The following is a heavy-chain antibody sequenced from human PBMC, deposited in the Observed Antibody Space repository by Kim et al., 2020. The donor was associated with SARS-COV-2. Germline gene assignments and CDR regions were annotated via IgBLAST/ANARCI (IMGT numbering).Heavy chain of an antibody. CDR2: ISWNSGSI. D-gene: IGHD2-15*01. Sequence: GGSLRLSCAASGFTFDDYAMHWVRQAPGKGLEWVSGISWNSGSIGYADSVKGRFTISRDNAKNSLYLQMNSLRAEDTALYYCAKARTSCHHADCSGGSGFDYWGQGTLVTVSS. J-gene: IGHJ4*02. V-gene: IGHV3-9*01. CDR1: GFTFDDYA. CDR3: AKARTSCHHADCSGGSGFDY.